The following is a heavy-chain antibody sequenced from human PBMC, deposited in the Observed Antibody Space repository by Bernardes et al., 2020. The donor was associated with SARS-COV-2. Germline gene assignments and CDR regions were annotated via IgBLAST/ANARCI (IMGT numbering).Heavy chain of an antibody. CDR2: VSYDGTNN. CDR1: GFTFSSYA. Sequence: GGSLRLSCAASGFTFSSYAMHWVRQAPGKGLEWVAGVSYDGTNNYYVASVRGRFTISRDNSRNTVYLQMNSLGVEDTATYFCAKDLAWKDMGHFFDYWGQGALVTVSS. V-gene: IGHV3-30*18. CDR3: AKDLAWKDMGHFFDY. D-gene: IGHD1-1*01. J-gene: IGHJ4*02.